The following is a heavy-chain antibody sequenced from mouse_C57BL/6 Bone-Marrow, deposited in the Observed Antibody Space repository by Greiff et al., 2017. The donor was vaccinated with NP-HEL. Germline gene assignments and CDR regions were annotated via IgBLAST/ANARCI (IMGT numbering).Heavy chain of an antibody. CDR3: ARRRWLRRYFDY. Sequence: EVQLQQSVAELVRPGASVKLSCTASGFNIKNTYMHWVKQRPEQGLEWIGRIDPANGNTKYAPKFPGKATITADTSSNTAYLHLSRLTSEDTAIYYFARRRWLRRYFDYWGQGTTLTVSS. CDR2: IDPANGNT. V-gene: IGHV14-3*01. D-gene: IGHD2-2*01. CDR1: GFNIKNTY. J-gene: IGHJ2*01.